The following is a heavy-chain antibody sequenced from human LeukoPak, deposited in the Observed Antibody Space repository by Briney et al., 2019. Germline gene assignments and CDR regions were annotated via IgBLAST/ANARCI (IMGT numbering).Heavy chain of an antibody. Sequence: SETLSLTCTVSGGSISSSSYYWGWIRQPPGKGLEWIGSIYYSGSTYYNLSLKSRVTISVDTSKNQFSLKLSSVTAADTAVYYCARDSVGIAVGDYFDYWGQGTLVTVSP. CDR1: GGSISSSSYY. D-gene: IGHD6-19*01. J-gene: IGHJ4*02. CDR3: ARDSVGIAVGDYFDY. V-gene: IGHV4-39*07. CDR2: IYYSGST.